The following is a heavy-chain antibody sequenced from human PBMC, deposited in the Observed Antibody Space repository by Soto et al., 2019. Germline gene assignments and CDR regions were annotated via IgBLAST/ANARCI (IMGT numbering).Heavy chain of an antibody. CDR2: IYPGDSDT. J-gene: IGHJ4*02. Sequence: GESLKISCKGSWYSFTSYWIGWVRQGPGKGLEWMGIIYPGDSDTRYSPSFQGQVTISADKSISTAYLQWSSLKASDTAMYYCARHRPGSGWYLEQYWRQGTLVPVSS. V-gene: IGHV5-51*01. CDR1: WYSFTSYW. D-gene: IGHD6-19*01. CDR3: ARHRPGSGWYLEQY.